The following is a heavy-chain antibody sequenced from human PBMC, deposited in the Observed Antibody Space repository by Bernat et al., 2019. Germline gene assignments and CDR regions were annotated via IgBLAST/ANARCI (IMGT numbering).Heavy chain of an antibody. Sequence: VQLVESGGGLVKPGGSLRLSCAASGFTFSSYSMNWVRQAPGKGLEWVSSISSSSSYIYYADSVKGRFTISRDNAKNSLYLQMNSLRAEDTAVYYCARDRRDEMATIDLLVYYYYGMDVWGQGTTVTVSS. J-gene: IGHJ6*02. CDR3: ARDRRDEMATIDLLVYYYYGMDV. V-gene: IGHV3-21*01. CDR2: ISSSSSYI. CDR1: GFTFSSYS. D-gene: IGHD5-24*01.